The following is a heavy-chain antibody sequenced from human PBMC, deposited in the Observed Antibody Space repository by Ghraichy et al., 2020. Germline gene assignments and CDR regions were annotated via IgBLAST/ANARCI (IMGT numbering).Heavy chain of an antibody. D-gene: IGHD2-2*01. CDR2: IKQDGSEK. Sequence: GESLNISCAASGFTFSRYWMSWVRQAPGKGLEWVANIKQDGSEKHYVDSVKGRFTISRDNAMNSLYLQMNSLRAEDTAVYYCARIDCSSTSCYFDYWGQGTLVTVSS. J-gene: IGHJ4*02. V-gene: IGHV3-7*01. CDR3: ARIDCSSTSCYFDY. CDR1: GFTFSRYW.